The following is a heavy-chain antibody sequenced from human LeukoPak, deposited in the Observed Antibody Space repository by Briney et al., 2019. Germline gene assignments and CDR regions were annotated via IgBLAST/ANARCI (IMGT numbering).Heavy chain of an antibody. D-gene: IGHD2/OR15-2a*01. J-gene: IGHJ4*02. CDR2: INHSGST. V-gene: IGHV4-34*01. CDR3: ARTSTSFSPLHFDY. Sequence: SETLSLTCAVYGGSFSGYCWSWIRQPPGKGLEWIGEINHSGSTNYNPSLKSRVTISVDTSKNQFSLKLSSVTAADTAVYYCARTSTSFSPLHFDYWGQGTLVTVSS. CDR1: GGSFSGYC.